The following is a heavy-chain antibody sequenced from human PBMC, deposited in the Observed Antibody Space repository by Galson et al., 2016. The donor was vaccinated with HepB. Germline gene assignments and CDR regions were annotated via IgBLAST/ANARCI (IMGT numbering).Heavy chain of an antibody. V-gene: IGHV4-59*01. CDR3: PRVPVRGTYGGADV. CDR1: DGSIGSDY. Sequence: SETLSLTCTVSDGSIGSDYWTWIRQPPGKGLEWIGYVYYNGNTNYNPPLKSRPTISLDTSQNQFSLNLTSVTAADTAVYYCPRVPVRGTYGGADVWGQGTTVTVSS. CDR2: VYYNGNT. J-gene: IGHJ6*02. D-gene: IGHD3-10*01.